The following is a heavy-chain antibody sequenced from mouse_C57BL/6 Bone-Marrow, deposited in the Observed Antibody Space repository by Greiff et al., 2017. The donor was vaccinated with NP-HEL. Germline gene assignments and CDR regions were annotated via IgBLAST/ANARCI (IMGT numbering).Heavy chain of an antibody. Sequence: VQLQQSGAELVRPGASVTLSCKASGYTFTDYEMHWVKQTPVHGLEWIGAIDPETGGTAYNQKFKGKAILTADKSSSTAYMELRSLTSEASAVYYCKRSCSSSFFGYWGQGTTLTVSS. CDR1: GYTFTDYE. CDR2: IDPETGGT. J-gene: IGHJ2*01. V-gene: IGHV1-15*01. D-gene: IGHD1-1*01. CDR3: KRSCSSSFFGY.